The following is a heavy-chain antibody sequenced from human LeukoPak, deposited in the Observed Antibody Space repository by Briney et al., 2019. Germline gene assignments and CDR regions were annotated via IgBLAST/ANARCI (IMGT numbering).Heavy chain of an antibody. CDR2: ISAYNGNT. J-gene: IGHJ4*02. CDR1: GYTFTSYG. CDR3: ARSHYGSGTNPLDY. V-gene: IGHV1-18*01. D-gene: IGHD3-10*01. Sequence: ASVKVSCKASGYTFTSYGISWVRQAPGQGLEWMGWISAYNGNTNYAQKLQGRVTMTTDTSTSTAYMELRSLRSDDTAVYYCARSHYGSGTNPLDYWGQGTLVTVSS.